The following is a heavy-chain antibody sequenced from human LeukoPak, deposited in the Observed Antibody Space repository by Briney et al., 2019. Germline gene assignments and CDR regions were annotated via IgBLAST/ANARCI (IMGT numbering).Heavy chain of an antibody. Sequence: QTGGSLRLSCAASGFTFSSYWMHWVRQAPGKGLVWVSCIKHDGSYTRYADTVKGRFTISRDNAKNTLYLQMNSLTVEDTAVYYCLPGGTEFVVVPAAIQDQEATFDYWGRGNLVTVSS. CDR3: LPGGTEFVVVPAAIQDQEATFDY. CDR1: GFTFSSYW. J-gene: IGHJ4*02. D-gene: IGHD2-2*01. V-gene: IGHV3-74*01. CDR2: IKHDGSYT.